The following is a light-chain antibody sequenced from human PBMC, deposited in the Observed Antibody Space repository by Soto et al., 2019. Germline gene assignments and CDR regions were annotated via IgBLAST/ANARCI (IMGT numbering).Light chain of an antibody. CDR1: QTVLSN. V-gene: IGKV3-15*01. Sequence: EIVMPQSPATLSVSPGEGATLSCRASQTVLSNLAWYQQKPGQAPRLLIYGASTRATGIPARFSGSGSGTEFTLTISSLQSEDFAVYYCQQYNNWPITFGQGTRLEIK. J-gene: IGKJ5*01. CDR2: GAS. CDR3: QQYNNWPIT.